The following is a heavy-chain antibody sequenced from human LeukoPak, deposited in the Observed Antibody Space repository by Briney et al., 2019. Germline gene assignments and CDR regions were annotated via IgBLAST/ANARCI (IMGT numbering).Heavy chain of an antibody. CDR2: ISKDGGST. CDR1: GITLSDYW. J-gene: IGHJ4*02. V-gene: IGHV3-74*03. CDR3: TSGIGTYDY. Sequence: GGSLRLSCAASGITLSDYWMHWVRQDAGKGLVWVAGISKDGGSTEYADFVKGRCTISRDNAKNTLYLQMNSLTVDDTAVYYCTSGIGTYDYWGLGAQVTVSS. D-gene: IGHD1-14*01.